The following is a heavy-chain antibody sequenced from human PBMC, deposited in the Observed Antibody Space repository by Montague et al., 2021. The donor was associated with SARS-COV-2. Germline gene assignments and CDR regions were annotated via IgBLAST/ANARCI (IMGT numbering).Heavy chain of an antibody. Sequence: CAISGDSVSSNTAAWSWIRQSPSRGLEWLGRTYYRSKWNNDYAVSVKSRMTIIAAASENQFSLRLNSVTPEDTAVYYCAGGWLRNGFDPWGQGTLVTVSS. CDR1: GDSVSSNTAA. D-gene: IGHD6-19*01. CDR3: AGGWLRNGFDP. CDR2: TYYRSKWNN. J-gene: IGHJ5*02. V-gene: IGHV6-1*01.